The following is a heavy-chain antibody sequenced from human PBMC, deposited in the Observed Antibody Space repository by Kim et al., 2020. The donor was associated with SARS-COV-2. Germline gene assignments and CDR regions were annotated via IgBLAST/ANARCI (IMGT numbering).Heavy chain of an antibody. CDR3: ARGGCSGGSCYSENDY. J-gene: IGHJ4*02. Sequence: SVKVSCKASGGTFSSYAISWVRQAPGQGLEWMGGIIPIFGTANYAQKFQGRVTITADESTSTAYMELSSLRSEDTAVYYCARGGCSGGSCYSENDYWGQGTLVTVSS. CDR2: IIPIFGTA. V-gene: IGHV1-69*13. CDR1: GGTFSSYA. D-gene: IGHD2-15*01.